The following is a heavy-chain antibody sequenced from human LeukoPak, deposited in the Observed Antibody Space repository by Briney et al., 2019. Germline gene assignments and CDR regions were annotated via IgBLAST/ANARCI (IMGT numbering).Heavy chain of an antibody. CDR2: ISAYNGNT. J-gene: IGHJ6*02. CDR1: GYTFTSYG. Sequence: ASVKVSCKASGYTFTSYGISWVRQTPGLGLEWMGWISAYNGNTNYAQKLQGRVTMTTDTSTSTAYMELRSLRSDDTAVYYCARDRYCTNGVCPVYYYYGMDVWGQGTTVTVSS. D-gene: IGHD2-8*01. CDR3: ARDRYCTNGVCPVYYYYGMDV. V-gene: IGHV1-18*01.